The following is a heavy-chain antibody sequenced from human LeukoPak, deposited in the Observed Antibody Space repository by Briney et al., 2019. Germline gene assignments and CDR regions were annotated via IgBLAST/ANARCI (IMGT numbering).Heavy chain of an antibody. Sequence: TSATLSLTCTVAGGSISSYYWSWIWQPPGKGPWWIGYIYTSGSTNYNPSLTSSVTISVDTSKNQFSLKLSSVTAADTAVYYCVRHGGSGSYYALDYWGQETLVTVSS. CDR1: GGSISSYY. CDR3: VRHGGSGSYYALDY. CDR2: IYTSGST. V-gene: IGHV4-4*09. D-gene: IGHD3-10*01. J-gene: IGHJ4*02.